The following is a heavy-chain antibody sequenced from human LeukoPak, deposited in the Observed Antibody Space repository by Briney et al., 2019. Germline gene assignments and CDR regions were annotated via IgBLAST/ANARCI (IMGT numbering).Heavy chain of an antibody. Sequence: HTGGSLRLSCAASGFTFSSYSMNWVRQAPGKGLEWVSYISSSSTIYYADSVKGRFTISRDNAKNSLYLQMNSLRDEDTAVYYCARDRGNFDYWGQGTLVTVSS. CDR3: ARDRGNFDY. J-gene: IGHJ4*02. D-gene: IGHD3-10*01. CDR1: GFTFSSYS. V-gene: IGHV3-48*02. CDR2: ISSSSTI.